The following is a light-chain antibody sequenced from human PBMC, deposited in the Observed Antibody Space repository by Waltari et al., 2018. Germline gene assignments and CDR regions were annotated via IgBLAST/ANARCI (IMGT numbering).Light chain of an antibody. CDR3: SSYTTSSTLV. CDR2: DLN. V-gene: IGLV2-14*03. Sequence: QSALTQPASVSGSPGQSITISCPGSNRDLGGSNFLSWYQQHPGKAPKLMIYDLNKRPSGVSNRFSAAKSGKTASLTISGLQAEDEANYYCSSYTTSSTLVFGGGTKVTVL. J-gene: IGLJ2*01. CDR1: NRDLGGSNF.